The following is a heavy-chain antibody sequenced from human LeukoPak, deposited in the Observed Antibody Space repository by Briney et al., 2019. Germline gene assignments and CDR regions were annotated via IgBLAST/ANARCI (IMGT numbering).Heavy chain of an antibody. CDR1: GFTFSAHS. Sequence: GGSLRLSCAASGFTFSAHSMTWVRQAPGKGLEWVGRIKRKTDGGTTDYAAPVKGRFTISRDDSENILYLQMNSLKTEDTAVYYCTTDGSDYYDSSGHHPDAFDMWGQGTMVTVSS. D-gene: IGHD3-22*01. CDR2: IKRKTDGGTT. V-gene: IGHV3-15*01. J-gene: IGHJ3*02. CDR3: TTDGSDYYDSSGHHPDAFDM.